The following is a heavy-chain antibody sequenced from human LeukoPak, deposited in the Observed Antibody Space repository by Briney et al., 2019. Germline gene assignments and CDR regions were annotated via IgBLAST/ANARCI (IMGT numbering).Heavy chain of an antibody. CDR3: ARVAGSIDY. D-gene: IGHD6-19*01. CDR1: GYTFTTYD. CDR2: MNPNRGYT. Sequence: ASVKVSCKASGYTFTTYDINWVRQATGQGLEWMGWMNPNRGYTGYAQKFQGRVTITRDTSISTAYMELSRLRSEDTAVYYCARVAGSIDYWGQGTLVTVSS. V-gene: IGHV1-8*03. J-gene: IGHJ4*02.